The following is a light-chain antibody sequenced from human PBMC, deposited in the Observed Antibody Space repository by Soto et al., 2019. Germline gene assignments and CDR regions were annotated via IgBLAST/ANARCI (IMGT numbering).Light chain of an antibody. CDR3: QQSFT. V-gene: IGKV1-5*03. CDR1: QSISSW. J-gene: IGKJ3*01. CDR2: KAS. Sequence: DIQMTQSPSTLSASVGDRVTITCRASQSISSWLAWYQQKPGKAPKLLIYKASTLESGVPSRFSGSRSGTEFTLTISSLQPDDFATYYCQQSFTFGPGTKVDI.